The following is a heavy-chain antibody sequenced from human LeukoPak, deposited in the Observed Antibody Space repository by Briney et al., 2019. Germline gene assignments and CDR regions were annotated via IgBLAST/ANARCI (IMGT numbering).Heavy chain of an antibody. Sequence: PGRSLRLSCAASGFTFSSYGMHWVRQAPGKGLEWVAVISYDGSNKYYADSVKGRFTISRDNSKNTLYLQMNSLRAEDTAVYHCAKDYYGSGSPPTYYYYYYGMDVWGQGTTVTVSS. CDR3: AKDYYGSGSPPTYYYYYYGMDV. D-gene: IGHD3-10*01. CDR2: ISYDGSNK. V-gene: IGHV3-30*18. J-gene: IGHJ6*02. CDR1: GFTFSSYG.